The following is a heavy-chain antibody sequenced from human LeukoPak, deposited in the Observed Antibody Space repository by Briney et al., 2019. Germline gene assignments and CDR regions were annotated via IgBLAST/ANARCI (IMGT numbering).Heavy chain of an antibody. CDR1: XGSXXSXY. V-gene: IGHV4-59*01. CDR2: IYYSGST. Sequence: SLXXTVXXGSXXSXYWSXXRXPXXXXXXXXGYIYYSGSTNYNPSLKSRVTISVDTSKNQFSLKLSSVTAADTAVYYCARGLEGIVPAAYFDYWGQGTLVTVSS. J-gene: IGHJ4*02. D-gene: IGHD2-2*01. CDR3: ARGLEGIVPAAYFDY.